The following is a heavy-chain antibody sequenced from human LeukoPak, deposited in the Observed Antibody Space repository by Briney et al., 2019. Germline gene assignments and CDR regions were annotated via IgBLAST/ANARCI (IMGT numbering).Heavy chain of an antibody. J-gene: IGHJ4*02. D-gene: IGHD6-19*01. V-gene: IGHV3-21*01. CDR3: ASQTPRRLPIAVADYFDY. CDR1: GFTFSSYS. CDR2: ISSSSSYI. Sequence: PGGSLRLACAASGFTFSSYSMNWVRQAPGKGLEWVSFISSSSSYIYYADSMKGRFSISRDNAKNSLYLQMNSLRAEDTAVYYCASQTPRRLPIAVADYFDYWGQGTLATVSS.